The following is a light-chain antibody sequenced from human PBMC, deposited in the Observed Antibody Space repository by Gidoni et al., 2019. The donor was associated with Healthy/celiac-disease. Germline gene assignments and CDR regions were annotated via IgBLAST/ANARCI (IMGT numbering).Light chain of an antibody. CDR2: GAS. J-gene: IGKJ1*01. CDR1: QSVSSN. CDR3: QQYNNWPPWT. V-gene: IGKV3-15*01. Sequence: EIVMTQSPATLSVSPGERATLSCRASQSVSSNLAWYQQKPGQAPRLLIYGASTRATGIPARFSGSGSWTEFTLTISSLQSADFAVYYCQQYNNWPPWTFGQGTKVEIK.